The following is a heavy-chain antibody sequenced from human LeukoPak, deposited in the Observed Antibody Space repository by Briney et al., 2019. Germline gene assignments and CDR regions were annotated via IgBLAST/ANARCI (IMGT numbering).Heavy chain of an antibody. CDR3: TIFGVLEGYYVMDV. J-gene: IGHJ6*02. V-gene: IGHV1-69*13. CDR2: IIPIFGTA. Sequence: ASVKVSCKASGGTFSSYAISWVRQAPGQGLEWMGGIIPIFGTANYAQKFQGRVTITADESTSTAYMELSSLRSEDTAVYYCTIFGVLEGYYVMDVWGQGTTVTVSS. CDR1: GGTFSSYA. D-gene: IGHD3-3*01.